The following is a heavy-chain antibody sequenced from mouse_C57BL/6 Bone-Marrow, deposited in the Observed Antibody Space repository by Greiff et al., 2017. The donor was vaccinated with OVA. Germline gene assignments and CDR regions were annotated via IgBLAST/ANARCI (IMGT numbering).Heavy chain of an antibody. CDR1: GYTFTSYW. D-gene: IGHD2-1*01. CDR2: IDPSDSDT. Sequence: QVQLQQPGAELVRPGSSVKLSCKASGYTFTSYWMHWVKQRPIQGLEWIGNIDPSDSDTHYNQKFKDKATLTVDKSSSTAYMQLSSLTSEDSAVYYCARSGALYYPNYWGRGTTLTVTS. J-gene: IGHJ2*01. CDR3: ARSGALYYPNY. V-gene: IGHV1-52*01.